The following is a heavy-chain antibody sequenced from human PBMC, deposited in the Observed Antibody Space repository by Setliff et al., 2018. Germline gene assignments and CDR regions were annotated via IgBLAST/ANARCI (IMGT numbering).Heavy chain of an antibody. J-gene: IGHJ4*02. CDR2: IHYSGTT. D-gene: IGHD1-26*01. Sequence: LSLTCTVSGGSVSNSGFFWAWIRQPPGKGLEWIGRIHYSGTTYYNASLKSRVTMSVDTSKNQFSLNLSSVTAADTAVYYCARTGTYRYFDYWGQGALVTVSS. CDR1: GGSVSNSGFF. CDR3: ARTGTYRYFDY. V-gene: IGHV4-39*01.